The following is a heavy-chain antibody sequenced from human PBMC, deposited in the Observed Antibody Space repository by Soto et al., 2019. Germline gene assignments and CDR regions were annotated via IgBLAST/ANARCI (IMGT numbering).Heavy chain of an antibody. D-gene: IGHD2-2*01. Sequence: GSLRLSCAASGFTFSSYGMHWVRQAPGKGLEWVSAISGSGGSTYYADSVKGRFTISRDNSKNTLYLQMNSLRAEDTAVYYCAKFGEDIVVVPAANGFDYWGQGTLVTVSS. CDR3: AKFGEDIVVVPAANGFDY. CDR1: GFTFSSYG. J-gene: IGHJ4*02. CDR2: ISGSGGST. V-gene: IGHV3-23*01.